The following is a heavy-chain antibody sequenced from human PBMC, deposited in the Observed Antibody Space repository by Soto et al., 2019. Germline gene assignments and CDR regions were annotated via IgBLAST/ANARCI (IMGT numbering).Heavy chain of an antibody. CDR3: ARGKVVRGSYVTLDY. CDR1: GGSFSGYY. CDR2: INHRGST. J-gene: IGHJ4*02. V-gene: IGHV4-34*01. Sequence: QVQLQQWGAGLLKPSETLSLTSAVYGGSFSGYYWSWIRQPPGKGLEWIGEINHRGSTNYNPSLKSRVTLAVDTSKNQFSRKLGSVTAADTAVYYCARGKVVRGSYVTLDYWGQGTLVTVSS. D-gene: IGHD3-10*01.